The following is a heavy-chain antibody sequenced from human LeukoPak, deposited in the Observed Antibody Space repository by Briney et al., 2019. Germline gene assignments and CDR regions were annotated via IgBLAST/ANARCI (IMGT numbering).Heavy chain of an antibody. CDR2: INPNSGGT. V-gene: IGHV1-2*02. J-gene: IGHJ4*02. Sequence: ASVKVSCKASGYTFTGYYMHWVRRAPGQGLEWMGWINPNSGGTNYAQKFRGRVTMTRDTSISTAYMELSRLRSDDTAVYYCARDPHTGAPHFYFDYWGQGTLVTVSS. D-gene: IGHD3-3*02. CDR1: GYTFTGYY. CDR3: ARDPHTGAPHFYFDY.